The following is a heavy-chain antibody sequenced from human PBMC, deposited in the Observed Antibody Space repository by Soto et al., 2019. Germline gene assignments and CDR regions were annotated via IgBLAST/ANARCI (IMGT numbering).Heavy chain of an antibody. CDR3: ARELQGLYYFDY. CDR2: INGGNGNT. D-gene: IGHD4-4*01. V-gene: IGHV1-3*01. Sequence: DSVKVSCKASAYTFTSYTMHWLRQAPGQRLEWMGWINGGNGNTKYSQKFQGRVTITRDTSASTAYMELSSLRSDDTAVYYCARELQGLYYFDYWGQGTLVTVSS. CDR1: AYTFTSYT. J-gene: IGHJ4*02.